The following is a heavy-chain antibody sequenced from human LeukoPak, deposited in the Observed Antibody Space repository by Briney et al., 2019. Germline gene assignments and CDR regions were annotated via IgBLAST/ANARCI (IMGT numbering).Heavy chain of an antibody. V-gene: IGHV3-20*04. CDR3: ARGLMVRGVITKIDY. J-gene: IGHJ4*02. CDR1: GFTFDNYG. Sequence: PGGSLRLSCAASGFTFDNYGLSWVRQAPGKGLEWVSGINWNGGSTGHADSVKGRFTISRDNAKNSLYLQMNSLRAEDTAVYYCARGLMVRGVITKIDYWGQGTLVTVSS. CDR2: INWNGGST. D-gene: IGHD3-10*01.